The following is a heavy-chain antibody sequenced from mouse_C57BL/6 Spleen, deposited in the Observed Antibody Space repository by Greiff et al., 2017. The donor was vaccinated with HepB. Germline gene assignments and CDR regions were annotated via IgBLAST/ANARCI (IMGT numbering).Heavy chain of an antibody. CDR3: ARDSSGYGNSLYFDY. D-gene: IGHD3-2*02. CDR2: ISDGGSYT. Sequence: EVHLVESGGGLVKPGGSLKLSCAASGFTFSSYAMSWVRQTPEKRLEWVATISDGGSYTYYPDNVKGRFTISRDNAKNNLYLQMSHLKSEDTAMYYCARDSSGYGNSLYFDYWGQGTTLTVSS. CDR1: GFTFSSYA. V-gene: IGHV5-4*01. J-gene: IGHJ2*01.